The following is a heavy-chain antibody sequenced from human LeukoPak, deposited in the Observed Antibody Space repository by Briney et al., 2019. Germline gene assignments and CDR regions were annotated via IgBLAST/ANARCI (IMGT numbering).Heavy chain of an antibody. CDR3: ASEPKPRRPYYYDYMDV. CDR1: GYTFTGYY. CDR2: INPNSGGT. D-gene: IGHD5-24*01. Sequence: ASVKVSCKASGYTFTGYYMHWVRQAPGQGLEWMGWINPNSGGTNYAQKFQGRVTMTRDTSISTAYMELSRLRSDDTAVYYCASEPKPRRPYYYDYMDVWGKGTTVTVSS. J-gene: IGHJ6*03. V-gene: IGHV1-2*02.